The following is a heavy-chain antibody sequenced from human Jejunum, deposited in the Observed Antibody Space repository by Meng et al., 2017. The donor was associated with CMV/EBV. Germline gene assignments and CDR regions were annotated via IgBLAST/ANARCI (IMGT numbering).Heavy chain of an antibody. CDR3: ARGLDETGFDY. V-gene: IGHV4-31*03. J-gene: IGHJ4*02. CDR1: GVSISSGGYY. D-gene: IGHD1-1*01. Sequence: CTVYGVSISSGGYYWNWIRQHPGKGLEWIGQIYFSGTTFYIPSLKGRLTLSVDTSKNQFSLNLSSVTAADTAMYYCARGLDETGFDYWGRGALVTVSS. CDR2: IYFSGTT.